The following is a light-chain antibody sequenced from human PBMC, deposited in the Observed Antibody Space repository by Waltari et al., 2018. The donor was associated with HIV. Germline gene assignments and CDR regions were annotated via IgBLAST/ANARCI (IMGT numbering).Light chain of an antibody. V-gene: IGLV2-14*01. CDR1: SDDVGGYNL. CDR3: SSYTRSISVA. CDR2: ADR. Sequence: QSALTQPASVSGSPGQSITITCTGTSDDVGGYNLVSWYQQHSGAAPKLIIFADRARPSGVSSRFSASKSGNTATLTITGLLPDDEADYYCSSYTRSISVAFGGGTRVTV. J-gene: IGLJ2*01.